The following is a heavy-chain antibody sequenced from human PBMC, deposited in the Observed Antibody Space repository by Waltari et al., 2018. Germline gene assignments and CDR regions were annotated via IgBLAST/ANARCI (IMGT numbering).Heavy chain of an antibody. J-gene: IGHJ4*02. CDR1: GISVSSYA. CDR2: ISVDGNNI. V-gene: IGHV3-30*01. CDR3: ARDGHSYFYGSWSDY. D-gene: IGHD3-10*01. Sequence: QVQLVESGGGVVQPGKSLTLSCEVSGISVSSYAMHWVRQAPGKGLEWVAVISVDGNNIYFAESVKGRFTINRDNSKNTLSLQMNSLTPEDTAIYYCARDGHSYFYGSWSDYWGQGTLVTVSS.